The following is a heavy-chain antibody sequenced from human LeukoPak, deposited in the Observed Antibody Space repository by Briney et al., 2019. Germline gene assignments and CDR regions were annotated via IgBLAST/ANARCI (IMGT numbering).Heavy chain of an antibody. CDR3: SRARSGEMATIIDY. V-gene: IGHV4-4*07. Sequence: SETLSLTCTLSVGSIRRYYWSCIPQPAGKGREWIGRIYTSGSTNYYPSLKRRVTMSVDTAKNQFSLTLSSVTAADTAVYYCSRARSGEMATIIDYWGQGTLVTVSS. J-gene: IGHJ4*02. CDR1: VGSIRRYY. D-gene: IGHD5-24*01. CDR2: IYTSGST.